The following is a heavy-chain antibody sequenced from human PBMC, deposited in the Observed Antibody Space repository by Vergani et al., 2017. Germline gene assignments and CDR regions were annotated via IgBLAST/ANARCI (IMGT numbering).Heavy chain of an antibody. CDR3: ARDMVRGNRGWFDP. V-gene: IGHV1-3*01. CDR1: GYTFTSYA. CDR2: INAGNGNT. Sequence: QVQLVQSGAEVKKPGASVKVSCKASGYTFTSYAMHWVRQAPGQRLEWMGWINAGNGNTKYSQKFQGRVTITRDTSASTAYMELSRLRSDDTAVYYCARDMVRGNRGWFDPWGQGTLVTVSS. J-gene: IGHJ5*02. D-gene: IGHD3-10*01.